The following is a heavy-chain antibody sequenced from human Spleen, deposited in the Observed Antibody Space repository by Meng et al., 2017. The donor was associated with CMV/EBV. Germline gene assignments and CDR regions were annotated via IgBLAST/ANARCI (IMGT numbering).Heavy chain of an antibody. V-gene: IGHV4-34*01. D-gene: IGHD3-16*01. CDR3: ARGGGGFDL. J-gene: IGHJ2*01. CDR2: INHSGST. CDR1: GGSFSDYF. Sequence: LCLTCAVYGGSFSDYFWSWIRQPPGKGLEWIGEINHSGSTDYNPSLKSRVTISVDTSKNHFSLKLSSVTAADTAVYYCARGGGGFDLWGRGTLVTVSS.